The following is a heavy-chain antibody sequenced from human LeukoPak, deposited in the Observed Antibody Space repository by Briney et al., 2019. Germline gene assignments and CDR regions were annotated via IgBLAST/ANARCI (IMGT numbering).Heavy chain of an antibody. CDR3: ARGHGCVLRYFDWFGPQGGYFDY. J-gene: IGHJ4*02. CDR2: ISAYNGNT. D-gene: IGHD3-9*01. V-gene: IGHV1-18*01. CDR1: GYTFTSYG. Sequence: ASVNVSCKASGYTFTSYGISWVRQAPGQGLEWMGWISAYNGNTNYAQKLQGRVTMTTDTSTSTDYMELRSLRSDDTAVYYCARGHGCVLRYFDWFGPQGGYFDYWGQGTLVTVSS.